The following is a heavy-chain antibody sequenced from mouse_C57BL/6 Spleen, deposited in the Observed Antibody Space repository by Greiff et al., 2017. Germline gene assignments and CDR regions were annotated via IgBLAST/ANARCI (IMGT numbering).Heavy chain of an antibody. CDR1: GFTFSSYG. CDR2: ISSGGSYT. CDR3: ARSNYDRYAMDY. J-gene: IGHJ4*01. D-gene: IGHD2-5*01. Sequence: EVKLVESGGDLVKPGGSLKLSCAASGFTFSSYGMSWVRQTPDKRLEWVATISSGGSYTYYPDSVKGRFTISRDNAKNTLYLQMSSLKSEDTAMYYCARSNYDRYAMDYWGQGTSVTVSS. V-gene: IGHV5-6*02.